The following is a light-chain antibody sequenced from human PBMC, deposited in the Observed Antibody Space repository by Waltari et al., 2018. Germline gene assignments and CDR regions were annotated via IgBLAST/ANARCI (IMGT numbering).Light chain of an antibody. CDR1: QTVLYSSNNRNF. V-gene: IGKV4-1*01. Sequence: DIVLTQSPDSLAVSLGERATINCKSSQTVLYSSNNRNFLSWYQQKPGQPPKLIIYWASTRESGVPDRFSGSGSGTDFTLTINNLQPEDVAVYYCQQFYGIIRTFGQGTRLEI. J-gene: IGKJ5*01. CDR2: WAS. CDR3: QQFYGIIRT.